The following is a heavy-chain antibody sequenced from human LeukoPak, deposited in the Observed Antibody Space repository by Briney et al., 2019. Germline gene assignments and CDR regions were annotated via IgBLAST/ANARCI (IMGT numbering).Heavy chain of an antibody. CDR1: GGSFSGYY. J-gene: IGHJ4*02. CDR3: ARDAATIRYFDY. V-gene: IGHV4-34*01. CDR2: INHSGST. D-gene: IGHD5-12*01. Sequence: SETLSLTCAVYGGSFSGYYWSWIRQPPGKGLEWIGEINHSGSTNYNPSLKSRVTISVDTSKNQFSLKLSSVTAADTAVYYCARDAATIRYFDYWGQGTLVTVSS.